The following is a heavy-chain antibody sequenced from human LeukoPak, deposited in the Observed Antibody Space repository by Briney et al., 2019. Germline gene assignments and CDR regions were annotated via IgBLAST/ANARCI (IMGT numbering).Heavy chain of an antibody. CDR3: AIQLNYYYYMDV. Sequence: SETLSLTCTVSGGSISSSSYYWGWIRQPPGKGLEWIGSIYYSGSTYYNPSLKSRVTMSVDTSKNEFSLKLSSVTAADTAVYYCAIQLNYYYYMDVWGKGTTVTVSS. J-gene: IGHJ6*03. CDR2: IYYSGST. D-gene: IGHD5-18*01. V-gene: IGHV4-39*07. CDR1: GGSISSSSYY.